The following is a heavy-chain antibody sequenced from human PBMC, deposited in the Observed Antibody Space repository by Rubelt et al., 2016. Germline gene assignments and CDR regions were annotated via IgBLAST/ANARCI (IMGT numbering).Heavy chain of an antibody. D-gene: IGHD1-1*01. V-gene: IGHV4-4*02. CDR2: IYHSGST. CDR1: GGSISSSNW. Sequence: HVQLQESGPGLVKPSGTLSLTCAVSGGSISSSNWWSWVRQPPGKGLEWIAEIYHSGSTNYNPSLKSRVTRSVDRSKNQFSLKLTTMTAAATAVYYGALGDHSGTPIDYGGQGTVVTVSS. J-gene: IGHJ4*02. CDR3: ALGDHSGTPIDY.